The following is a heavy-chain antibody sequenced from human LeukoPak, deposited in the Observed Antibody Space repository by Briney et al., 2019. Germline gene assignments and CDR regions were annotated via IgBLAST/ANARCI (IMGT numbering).Heavy chain of an antibody. CDR1: GFTFSSYS. J-gene: IGHJ3*02. Sequence: PGGSLRLSCAASGFTFSSYSMNWVRQAPGKGLEWVSSISSSSSYIYYADSVRGRLIISRDNSKNTLYLQMNSLRAEDTAVYYCAKDMYYYDSSYAFDIWGQGTMVTVSS. D-gene: IGHD3-22*01. CDR2: ISSSSSYI. CDR3: AKDMYYYDSSYAFDI. V-gene: IGHV3-21*04.